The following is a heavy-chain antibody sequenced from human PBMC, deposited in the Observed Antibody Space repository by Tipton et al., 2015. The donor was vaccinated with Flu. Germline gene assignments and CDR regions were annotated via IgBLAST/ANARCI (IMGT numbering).Heavy chain of an antibody. CDR3: AKVLFGWVES. Sequence: TLSLTFTVSGGSISSSSHYWGWIRQAPGRGLEWVGSIYYTGYPYYNSSLKSRLAMSIDTSKKRFSLRLSSVTAADTAVYYCAKVLFGWVESWAQGTLVTVSS. CDR1: GGSISSSSHY. D-gene: IGHD3-16*01. J-gene: IGHJ5*01. CDR2: IYYTGYP. V-gene: IGHV4-39*07.